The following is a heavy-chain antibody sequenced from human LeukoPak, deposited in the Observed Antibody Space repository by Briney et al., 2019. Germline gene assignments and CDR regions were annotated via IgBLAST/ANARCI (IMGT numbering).Heavy chain of an antibody. V-gene: IGHV4-38-2*02. CDR2: IYHSGST. Sequence: KPSETLSLTCSVSGYSISTGYYWGWIRQPPGKGLEWIGTIYHSGSTYYNPSLKSRVTISVDTSKNQFSLNLSSVTAADTALYYCARGEVTSYYFDYWGQGTLVTVSS. CDR1: GYSISTGYY. CDR3: ARGEVTSYYFDY. D-gene: IGHD2-21*02. J-gene: IGHJ4*02.